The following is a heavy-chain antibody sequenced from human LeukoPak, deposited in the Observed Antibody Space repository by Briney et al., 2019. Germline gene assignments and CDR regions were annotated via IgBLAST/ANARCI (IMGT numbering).Heavy chain of an antibody. V-gene: IGHV4-4*07. J-gene: IGHJ5*02. D-gene: IGHD2-21*02. CDR1: GASISSYY. Sequence: PSETLSLTCTVSGASISSYYWTWIRQPAGKGPEWTGRIHTSGSTNYNPSPKSRVNMSVDTSKNQFSLKLNSVTAADTAVYYCARVTDPRYNWFDPWGQGTLVTVSS. CDR2: IHTSGST. CDR3: ARVTDPRYNWFDP.